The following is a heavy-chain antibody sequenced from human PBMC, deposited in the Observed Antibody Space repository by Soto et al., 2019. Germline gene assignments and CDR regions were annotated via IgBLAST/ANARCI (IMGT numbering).Heavy chain of an antibody. Sequence: ASETLSLTCTVSGGSISSYYWSWIRQPPGKGLEWIGYIYYSGSTNYNPSLKSRVTISVDTSKNQFSLKLSSVTAADTAVYYCARGTSIAVAGLYYYYGMDVWGQGTTVTVS. D-gene: IGHD6-19*01. V-gene: IGHV4-59*01. CDR2: IYYSGST. CDR1: GGSISSYY. CDR3: ARGTSIAVAGLYYYYGMDV. J-gene: IGHJ6*02.